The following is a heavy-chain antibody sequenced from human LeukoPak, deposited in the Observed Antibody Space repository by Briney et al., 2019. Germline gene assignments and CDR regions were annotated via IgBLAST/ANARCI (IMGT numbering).Heavy chain of an antibody. J-gene: IGHJ6*03. V-gene: IGHV3-30*04. CDR3: ARDLRHIARYGHYMDV. CDR1: GFTFSSYA. Sequence: PGGSLRLSCAASGFTFSSYAMHWVRQAPGKGLEWVAVISYDGSNKYYADSVKGRFTISRDNSKNTLYLQMNSLRAEDTAVYYCARDLRHIARYGHYMDVWGKGTTVTISS. CDR2: ISYDGSNK. D-gene: IGHD2-21*01.